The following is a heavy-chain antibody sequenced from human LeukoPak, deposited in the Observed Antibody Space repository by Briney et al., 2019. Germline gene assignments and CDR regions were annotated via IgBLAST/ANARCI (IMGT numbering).Heavy chain of an antibody. CDR1: GFTFSSYA. CDR2: ISSNGGIT. Sequence: GGSLRLSGAASGFTFSSYAMHWVRQAPGKGLEYVSAISSNGGITYYANSVKGRFTISRDNSKNTLYLQMGSLRAEDMAVYYCARVWTGTTDYWGQGTLVTVSS. D-gene: IGHD1-1*01. J-gene: IGHJ4*02. CDR3: ARVWTGTTDY. V-gene: IGHV3-64*01.